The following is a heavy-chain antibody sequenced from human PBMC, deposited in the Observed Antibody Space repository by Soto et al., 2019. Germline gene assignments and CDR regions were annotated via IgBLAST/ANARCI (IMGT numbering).Heavy chain of an antibody. CDR2: ISAYNGNT. CDR3: ARENRVLKYYYYMDV. V-gene: IGHV1-18*01. Sequence: GASVKVSCKASGYTFTSYGISWVRQAPGQGLEWMGWISAYNGNTNYAQKLQGRVTMTTDTSTSTAYMELRSLRSDDTALYYCARENRVLKYYYYMDVWGKGTTVTVSS. J-gene: IGHJ6*03. D-gene: IGHD3-10*01. CDR1: GYTFTSYG.